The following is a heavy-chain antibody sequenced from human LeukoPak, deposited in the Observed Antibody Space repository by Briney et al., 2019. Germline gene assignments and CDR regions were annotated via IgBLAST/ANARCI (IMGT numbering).Heavy chain of an antibody. V-gene: IGHV1-2*02. J-gene: IGHJ4*02. CDR3: AKTFNWGWAYFAY. CDR1: GYTFTGYN. D-gene: IGHD7-27*01. CDR2: INPNSGGT. Sequence: ASVKVSCKASGYTFTGYNMHWVRQAPGQGLEWVGWINPNSGGTNYAQKFQGRVTMTRDTSISTAYMELSRLRSDDTAVYYWAKTFNWGWAYFAYWGRGTLVTVSS.